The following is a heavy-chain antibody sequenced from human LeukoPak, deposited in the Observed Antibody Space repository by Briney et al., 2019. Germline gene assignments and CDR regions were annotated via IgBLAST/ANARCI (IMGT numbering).Heavy chain of an antibody. Sequence: ASETLSLTCAVYGGSFSGYYWSWIRQPPGKGLEWIGEINHSGSTNYNPSLKSRVTISVDTSKNQFSLKLSSVTAADTAVYYCATSGYDTSPEYWGQGTLVTVSS. J-gene: IGHJ4*02. D-gene: IGHD5-12*01. CDR2: INHSGST. V-gene: IGHV4-34*01. CDR1: GGSFSGYY. CDR3: ATSGYDTSPEY.